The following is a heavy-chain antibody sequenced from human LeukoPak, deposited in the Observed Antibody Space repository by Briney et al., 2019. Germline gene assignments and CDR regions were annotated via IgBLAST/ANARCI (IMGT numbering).Heavy chain of an antibody. J-gene: IGHJ3*02. D-gene: IGHD6-19*01. V-gene: IGHV3-53*01. CDR3: ARGLQDSSDWYDAFDI. Sequence: PGGSLRLSSAASGFIVSSNYMSWVRQAPGKGLEWVSVIYSPGNTYYVDSVKGRFTLSRDNSKNTLYLQMNSLRAEDTAVCYCARGLQDSSDWYDAFDIWGQGTMVTVSS. CDR2: IYSPGNT. CDR1: GFIVSSNY.